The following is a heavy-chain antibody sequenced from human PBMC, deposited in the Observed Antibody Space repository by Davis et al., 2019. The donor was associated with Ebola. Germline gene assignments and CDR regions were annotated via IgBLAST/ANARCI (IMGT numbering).Heavy chain of an antibody. Sequence: SVKVSCKASGGTFSSYAISWVRQAPGQGLEWMGEIIPIFGTANYAQKFQGRVTITAAESTSTAYMELSSLRAEDTAVYYCARGPTDPSGGWGQGTLVTVSS. CDR2: IIPIFGTA. J-gene: IGHJ4*02. CDR3: ARGPTDPSGG. CDR1: GGTFSSYA. V-gene: IGHV1-69*13. D-gene: IGHD3-16*01.